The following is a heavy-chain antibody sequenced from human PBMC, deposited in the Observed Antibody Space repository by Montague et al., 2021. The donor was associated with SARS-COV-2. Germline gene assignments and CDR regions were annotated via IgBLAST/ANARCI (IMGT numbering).Heavy chain of an antibody. CDR3: VRVTLTVAASTITNYYMDV. J-gene: IGHJ6*03. V-gene: IGHV3-23*01. D-gene: IGHD5-24*01. CDR1: GFTFSTYG. Sequence: YLRLSCAASGFTFSTYGMTWVRRAPGKGLERVSGISDSGFTTSYADSVQGRFTISRDNSKNTLYLQMDSLRVEDTAVYYCVRVTLTVAASTITNYYMDVWGKGTTVTVSS. CDR2: ISDSGFTT.